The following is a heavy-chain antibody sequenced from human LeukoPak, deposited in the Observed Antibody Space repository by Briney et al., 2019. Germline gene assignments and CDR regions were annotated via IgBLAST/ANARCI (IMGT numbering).Heavy chain of an antibody. CDR1: GYTFTCYY. CDR2: INPNSGGT. Sequence: GASVKVSCKASGYTFTCYYMHWVRQAPGQGLEWMGWINPNSGGTNYAQKFQGRVTMTRDTSISTAYMELSRLRSDDTAVYYCARATGYHDAFDIWGQGTMVTVS. D-gene: IGHD1-1*01. V-gene: IGHV1-2*02. CDR3: ARATGYHDAFDI. J-gene: IGHJ3*02.